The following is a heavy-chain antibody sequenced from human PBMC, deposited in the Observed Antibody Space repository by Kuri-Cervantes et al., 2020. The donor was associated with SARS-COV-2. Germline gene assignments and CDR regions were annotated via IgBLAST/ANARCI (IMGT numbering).Heavy chain of an antibody. Sequence: GESLKISCAASGFTFSSYAMSWVRQAPGKGLEWVSVIYSGGSSTYYADSVKGRFTISRDNSKNTLYLQMNSLRAEDTAVYYCAKDSGSGFWSGYWSWGKLSGKHWFDPWGQGTLVTVFS. CDR2: IYSGGSST. D-gene: IGHD3-3*01. J-gene: IGHJ5*02. CDR1: GFTFSSYA. CDR3: AKDSGSGFWSGYWSWGKLSGKHWFDP. V-gene: IGHV3-23*03.